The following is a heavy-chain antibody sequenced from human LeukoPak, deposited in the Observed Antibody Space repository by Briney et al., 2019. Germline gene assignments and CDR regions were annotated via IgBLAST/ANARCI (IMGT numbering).Heavy chain of an antibody. V-gene: IGHV4-59*08. J-gene: IGHJ4*02. D-gene: IGHD6-13*01. CDR2: IYYSGST. CDR1: GGSISSYY. CDR3: ARRRQPAAAPFDY. Sequence: SETLSLTCTVSGGSISSYYWSWIRQPPGKGLEWIGYIYYSGSTNYNPSLKSRVTISVDTSKNQFSLKLSSVTAADTAVYYCARRRQPAAAPFDYWGQGTLVTVSS.